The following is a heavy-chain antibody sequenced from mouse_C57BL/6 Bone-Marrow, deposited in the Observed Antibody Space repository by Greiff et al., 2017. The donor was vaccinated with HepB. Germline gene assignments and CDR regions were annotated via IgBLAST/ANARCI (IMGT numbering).Heavy chain of an antibody. CDR2: ISSGSSTI. Sequence: EVMLVESGGGLVKPGGSLKLSCAASGFTFSDYGMHWVRQAPEKGLEWVAYISSGSSTIYYADTVKGRFTISRDNAKNTLYLQMSHLKSEDTAMYYCARGGPTIVTTWYFDVWGTGTTVTVSS. D-gene: IGHD2-5*01. J-gene: IGHJ1*03. CDR1: GFTFSDYG. CDR3: ARGGPTIVTTWYFDV. V-gene: IGHV5-17*03.